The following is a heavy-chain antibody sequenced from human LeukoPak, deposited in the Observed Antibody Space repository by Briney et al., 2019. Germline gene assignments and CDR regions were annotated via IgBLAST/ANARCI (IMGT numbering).Heavy chain of an antibody. D-gene: IGHD3-10*01. CDR1: GGSISNYY. V-gene: IGHV4-59*08. CDR3: ARGLWFGDENPPYFDY. Sequence: SETLPLTCTVSGGSISNYYWSWIRQPPGKGLEWIGYIYYSGSTNYNPSLKSRVTISVDTSRNQFSLKLSSVTAADTAVYYCARGLWFGDENPPYFDYWGQGILVTVSS. J-gene: IGHJ4*02. CDR2: IYYSGST.